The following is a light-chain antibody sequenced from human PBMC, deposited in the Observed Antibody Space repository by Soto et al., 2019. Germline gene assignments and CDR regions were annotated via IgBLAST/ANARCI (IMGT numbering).Light chain of an antibody. V-gene: IGKV1-13*02. J-gene: IGKJ5*01. CDR1: QGISSA. CDR2: DVS. Sequence: AIQLTQSPSSLSASVGDRVTITCRASQGISSAFAWYQQRPGKVPKLLIYDVSSLQSGVPPRFSGSGSGTDFTLTISSLQPEDFATYYCHQSETFPLTFGQGTRPEVK. CDR3: HQSETFPLT.